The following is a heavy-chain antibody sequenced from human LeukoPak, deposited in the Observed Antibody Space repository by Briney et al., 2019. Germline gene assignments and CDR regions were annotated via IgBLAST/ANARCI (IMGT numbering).Heavy chain of an antibody. J-gene: IGHJ4*02. CDR1: GFTFDDYG. CDR3: ARGLGGYDQLFDY. CDR2: ISSSTSYI. V-gene: IGHV3-21*01. Sequence: GGSLRLSCAASGFTFDDYGMSWVRQAPGKGLEWVSSISSSTSYIYYADSLKGRFTISRDNAKNSLYLQMNSLRAEDTAVYYCARGLGGYDQLFDYWGQGTLVTVSS. D-gene: IGHD5-12*01.